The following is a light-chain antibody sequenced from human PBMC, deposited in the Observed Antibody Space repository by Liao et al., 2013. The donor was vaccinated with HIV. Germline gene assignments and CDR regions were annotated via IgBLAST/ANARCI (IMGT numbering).Light chain of an antibody. CDR2: HDD. CDR1: ELGHKY. V-gene: IGLV3-1*01. Sequence: SYELTQPPSVSVSPGQTATVTCSGDELGHKYVSWYQQRPGLSPVLVIYHDDRRPSGIPERFSGSNSGNTATLTISGTQAMDEADYYCQAWDTITFYVFGTGTTVTVL. J-gene: IGLJ1*01. CDR3: QAWDTITFYV.